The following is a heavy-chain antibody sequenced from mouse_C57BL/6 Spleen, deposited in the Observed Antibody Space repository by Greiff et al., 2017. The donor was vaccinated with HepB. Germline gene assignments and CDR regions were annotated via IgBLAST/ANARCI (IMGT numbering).Heavy chain of an antibody. CDR1: GFTFSNYW. CDR3: THPYYYGSSSWFAY. CDR2: IRLKSDNYAT. D-gene: IGHD1-1*01. Sequence: EVKLVESGGGLVQPGGSMKLSCVASGFTFSNYWMNWVRQSPEKGLEWVAQIRLKSDNYATHYAESVKGRFTISRDDSKSSVYLQMNNLRAEDTGIYYCTHPYYYGSSSWFAYWGQGTLVTVSA. V-gene: IGHV6-3*01. J-gene: IGHJ3*01.